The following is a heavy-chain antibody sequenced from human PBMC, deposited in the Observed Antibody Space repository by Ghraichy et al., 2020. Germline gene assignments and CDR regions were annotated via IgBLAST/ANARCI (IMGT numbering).Heavy chain of an antibody. CDR1: GFTLGSYS. CDR2: ITSSGKFR. CDR3: ARGSRVVRFYYYDGMDV. D-gene: IGHD4-23*01. J-gene: IGHJ6*02. V-gene: IGHV3-21*05. Sequence: GGSLRLSCVGSGFTLGSYSMNWVRQSPGKRLEWVAYITSSGKFRSYAESVKGRFTISRDNALNSLSLQMNSLTDDDTAVYYCARGSRVVRFYYYDGMDVWGQGTKVTVSS.